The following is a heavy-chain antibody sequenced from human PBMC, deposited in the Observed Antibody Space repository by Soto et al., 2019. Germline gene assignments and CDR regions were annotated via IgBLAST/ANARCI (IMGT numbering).Heavy chain of an antibody. CDR3: ANVVSGGHYYNDGLDI. CDR1: GFTFSNYG. CDR2: ISHDGSNR. Sequence: QVQLVESGGGVVQPGRSLRLSCATSGFTFSNYGMHWVRQAPGKGLEWVAVISHDGSNRYYADSVKGRFTVNRDNSKNTVYLQMNSLRAEDTAVYYCANVVSGGHYYNDGLDIWGQGTMVTVSS. J-gene: IGHJ3*02. V-gene: IGHV3-30*18. D-gene: IGHD3-22*01.